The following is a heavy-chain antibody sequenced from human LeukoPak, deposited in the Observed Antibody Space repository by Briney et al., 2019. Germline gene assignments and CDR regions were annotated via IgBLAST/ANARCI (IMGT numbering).Heavy chain of an antibody. CDR2: IYYSGGT. CDR1: GGSINNYY. CDR3: ARLRDGYYSYGMDV. V-gene: IGHV4-59*08. Sequence: PSETLSLTCTVSGGSINNYYWSWIRQPPGKGLEWIGYIYYSGGTTYDPSLKSRVTILVDMSNNQFSLKLSSVTAADTAVYYCARLRDGYYSYGMDVWGQGTTVTVSS. J-gene: IGHJ6*02. D-gene: IGHD3-22*01.